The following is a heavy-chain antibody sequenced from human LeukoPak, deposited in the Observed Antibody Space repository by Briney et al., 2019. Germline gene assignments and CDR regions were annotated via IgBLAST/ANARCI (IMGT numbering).Heavy chain of an antibody. V-gene: IGHV3-23*01. CDR1: GFTFSNHG. Sequence: PGGSLRLSCAASGFTFSNHGMSWVRQAPGKGLEWVSAISGNGDNTYYADSVKGRFTISRDNSKNTLYLQMSSLRAEDTAVYYCAKIGGYFDYWGQGTLVTVSS. D-gene: IGHD3-10*01. J-gene: IGHJ4*02. CDR2: ISGNGDNT. CDR3: AKIGGYFDY.